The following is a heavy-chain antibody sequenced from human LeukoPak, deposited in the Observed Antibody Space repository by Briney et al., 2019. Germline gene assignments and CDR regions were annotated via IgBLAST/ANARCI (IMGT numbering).Heavy chain of an antibody. CDR1: GYTFTSNY. J-gene: IGHJ6*03. Sequence: ASVKVSCKAFGYTFTSNYMHWVRQAPGQGLEWMGWINPNSGGTNYAQKFQGRVTMTRDTSISTAYMELSRLRSDDTAVYYCARVLATSDYYMDVWGKGTTVTISS. CDR2: INPNSGGT. CDR3: ARVLATSDYYMDV. D-gene: IGHD2/OR15-2a*01. V-gene: IGHV1-2*02.